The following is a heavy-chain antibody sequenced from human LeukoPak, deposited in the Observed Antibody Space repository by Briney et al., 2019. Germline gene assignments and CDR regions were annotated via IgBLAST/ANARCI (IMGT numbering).Heavy chain of an antibody. Sequence: SETLSLTCTVSGGSISSGSYYWSWIRQPAGKGLEWIGRIYTSGSTNHNPSLKSRVTISVDTSKNQFSLKLSSVTAADTALYYCARDSLLPSAMGYYYMDVWGKGTTVTVSS. CDR1: GGSISSGSYY. CDR3: ARDSLLPSAMGYYYMDV. CDR2: IYTSGST. D-gene: IGHD2-2*01. V-gene: IGHV4-61*02. J-gene: IGHJ6*03.